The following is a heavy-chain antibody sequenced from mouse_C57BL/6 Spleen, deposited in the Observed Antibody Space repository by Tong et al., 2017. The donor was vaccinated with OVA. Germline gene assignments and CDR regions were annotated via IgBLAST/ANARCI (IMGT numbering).Heavy chain of an antibody. CDR2: IDPETGGT. CDR3: TRRSNYPY. CDR1: GYTFTDYE. V-gene: IGHV1-15*01. Sequence: VQLQESGAELARPGASVTLSCKASGYTFTDYEMHWVKQTPVHGLEWIGAIDPETGGTAYNQKFKGKAILTADKSSSTAYMELRSLTSEDSAVYYCTRRSNYPYWGQGTLVTVSA. D-gene: IGHD2-5*01. J-gene: IGHJ3*01.